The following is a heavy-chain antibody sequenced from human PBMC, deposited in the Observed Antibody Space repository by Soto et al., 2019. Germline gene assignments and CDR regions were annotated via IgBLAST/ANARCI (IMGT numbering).Heavy chain of an antibody. Sequence: ASVKVSCKASGYTFTSYDINWVRQATGQGLEWMGWMNPNSGNTGYAQKFQGRVTMTRNTSISTAYMELSSLRSEDTAVYYCARGKRVAAGPRYYYYYYMDVWGKGTTVTVSS. D-gene: IGHD6-13*01. V-gene: IGHV1-8*01. J-gene: IGHJ6*03. CDR1: GYTFTSYD. CDR3: ARGKRVAAGPRYYYYYYMDV. CDR2: MNPNSGNT.